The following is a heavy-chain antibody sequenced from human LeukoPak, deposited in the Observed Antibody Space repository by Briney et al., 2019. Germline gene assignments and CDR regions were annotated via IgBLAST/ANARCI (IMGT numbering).Heavy chain of an antibody. Sequence: ASVKVSCKASSYTFTSYGISWVRQAPGQGLEWMGWISAYNGNTNYAQKLQGRVTMTTDTSTSTAYMELRSLRSDDTAVYYCARVGKYYYGSGRPDYWGQGTLVTVSS. D-gene: IGHD3-10*01. J-gene: IGHJ4*02. CDR2: ISAYNGNT. V-gene: IGHV1-18*04. CDR3: ARVGKYYYGSGRPDY. CDR1: SYTFTSYG.